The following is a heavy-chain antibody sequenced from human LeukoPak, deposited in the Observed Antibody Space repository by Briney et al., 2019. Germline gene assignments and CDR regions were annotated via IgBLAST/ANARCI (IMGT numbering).Heavy chain of an antibody. V-gene: IGHV3-74*01. J-gene: IGHJ4*02. Sequence: GGSLRLSCTASGFIFTSHWMHWVRQVPGKGLVWVSRINGDGSGTNHADSVKGRFTISRDNSKNTLYLQMNSLRAEDTAVYFCAKRGVVIRVILVGFHKEAYYFDSWGQGALVTVSS. CDR1: GFIFTSHW. CDR2: INGDGSGT. D-gene: IGHD3-22*01. CDR3: AKRGVVIRVILVGFHKEAYYFDS.